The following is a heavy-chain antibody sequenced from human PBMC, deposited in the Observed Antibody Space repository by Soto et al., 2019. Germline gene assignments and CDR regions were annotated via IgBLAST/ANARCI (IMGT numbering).Heavy chain of an antibody. D-gene: IGHD3-10*01. V-gene: IGHV3-30*18. Sequence: GGSLRLSCAASGFTFSSYGMHWVRQAPGKGLEWVAVISYDGSNKYYADSVKGRFTISRDNSKNTLYLQMNSLRAEDTAVYYCAKDIWFGELSDTYFDYWGQGTLVTVSS. CDR1: GFTFSSYG. CDR3: AKDIWFGELSDTYFDY. J-gene: IGHJ4*02. CDR2: ISYDGSNK.